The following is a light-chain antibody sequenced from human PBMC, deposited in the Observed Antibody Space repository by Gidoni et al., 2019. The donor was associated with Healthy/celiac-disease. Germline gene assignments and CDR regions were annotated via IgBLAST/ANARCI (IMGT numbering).Light chain of an antibody. CDR1: SSNIGAGYD. V-gene: IGLV1-40*01. CDR3: QSYDSSLSGWV. J-gene: IGLJ3*02. Sequence: QSVLTQPPSVSAPPAQRVTISCTGSSSNIGAGYDVHWYQQLPGTAPKPLIYGNSNRPSGVPERFSGSKSGTSASLAITGLQAEDEADYYCQSYDSSLSGWVFGGGTKLTVL. CDR2: GNS.